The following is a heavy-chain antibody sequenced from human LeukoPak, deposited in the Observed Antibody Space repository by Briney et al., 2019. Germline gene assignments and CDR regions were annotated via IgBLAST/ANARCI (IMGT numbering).Heavy chain of an antibody. CDR2: SYYSGST. CDR1: GGSIIFYS. Sequence: PSETLSLTCTLPGGSIIFYSWCSVPQPPGKGLEWIGYSYYSGSTNYSPSLGRRVNISVDSSKNQFSLKLSSVTAADTAVYYCARHVPNTSGLLDNSGQGTLVTVSS. CDR3: ARHVPNTSGLLDN. J-gene: IGHJ4*02. V-gene: IGHV4-59*08. D-gene: IGHD3-10*01.